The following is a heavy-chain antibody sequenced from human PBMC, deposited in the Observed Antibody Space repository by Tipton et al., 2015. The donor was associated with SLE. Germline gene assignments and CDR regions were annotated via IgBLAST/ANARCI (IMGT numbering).Heavy chain of an antibody. Sequence: SLRLSCAASGFTFSSYAMSWVRQAPGKGLEWVSAIDPDGDPYYSVSVKGRFTISRENAKNSLYLQMNNLTIGDTALYYCAREDYGDFDYWGQGTLVTVSS. CDR2: IDPDGDP. J-gene: IGHJ4*02. CDR1: GFTFSSYA. CDR3: AREDYGDFDY. V-gene: IGHV3-13*05. D-gene: IGHD4/OR15-4a*01.